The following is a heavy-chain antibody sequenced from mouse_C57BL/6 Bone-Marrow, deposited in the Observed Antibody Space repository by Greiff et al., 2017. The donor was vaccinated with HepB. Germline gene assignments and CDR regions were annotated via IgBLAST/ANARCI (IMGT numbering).Heavy chain of an antibody. Sequence: VQLKESGPELVKPGASVKISCKASGYSFTDYNMNWVKQSNGKSLEWIGVINPNYGTTSYNQKFKGKATLTVDQSSSTAYMQLNSLTSEDSAVYYCAIRYGSSYAWFAYWGQGTLVTVSA. CDR1: GYSFTDYN. J-gene: IGHJ3*01. V-gene: IGHV1-39*01. D-gene: IGHD1-1*01. CDR3: AIRYGSSYAWFAY. CDR2: INPNYGTT.